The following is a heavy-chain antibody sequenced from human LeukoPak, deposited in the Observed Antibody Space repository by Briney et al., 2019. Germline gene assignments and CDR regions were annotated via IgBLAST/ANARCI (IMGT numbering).Heavy chain of an antibody. D-gene: IGHD3-10*01. J-gene: IGHJ4*02. CDR3: ARRPPSYSDNSGTYYLGGFDY. V-gene: IGHV4-59*12. CDR1: GGSISSYY. Sequence: SETLSLTCTVSGGSISSYYWSWIRQPPGKGLEWIGYIYDSGSTNYNPSLKSRVTMSVDTSKNQFSLNLNSVTAADTAVYYCARRPPSYSDNSGTYYLGGFDYWGQGTLVTVSS. CDR2: IYDSGST.